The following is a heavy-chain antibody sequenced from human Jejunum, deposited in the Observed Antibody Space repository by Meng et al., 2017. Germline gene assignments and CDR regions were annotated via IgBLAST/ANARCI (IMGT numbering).Heavy chain of an antibody. CDR3: ARGVGDIRVGFDH. V-gene: IGHV4-4*02. CDR1: GDSISSSNW. Sequence: SETLSLTCAVSGDSISSSNWWNWLRQPPGKGLEWIGEIFHSGRTNFSPSLKSRVTISVDKSKNQFSLTLSSVTAADTAVYYCARGVGDIRVGFDHWGQGNLVTVSS. J-gene: IGHJ4*02. D-gene: IGHD3-3*01. CDR2: IFHSGRT.